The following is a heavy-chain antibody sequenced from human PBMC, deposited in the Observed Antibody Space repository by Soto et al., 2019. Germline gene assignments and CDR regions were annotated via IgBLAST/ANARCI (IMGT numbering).Heavy chain of an antibody. CDR2: IYYSGST. Sequence: SETLSLTCTVSGGSISSGDYYWSWIRQPPGKGLEWIGNIYYSGSTYYNPSLKSRVTISIDKSKNQFSLKLSSVTAADTAVYYCASRKSSPYFDYWGQGTLVTVSS. CDR3: ASRKSSPYFDY. D-gene: IGHD3-10*01. CDR1: GGSISSGDYY. V-gene: IGHV4-30-4*01. J-gene: IGHJ4*02.